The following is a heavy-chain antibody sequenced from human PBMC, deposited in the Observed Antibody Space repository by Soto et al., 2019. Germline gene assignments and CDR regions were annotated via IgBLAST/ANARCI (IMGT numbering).Heavy chain of an antibody. D-gene: IGHD3-22*01. Sequence: QVQLVESGGGVVQPGRSLRLSCAASGFTFSSYGMHWVRQAPGKGLEWVAVISYDGSNKYYADSVKGRFTISRDNSKNTLYRQMNSLRAEDTAVYYCAKDPKYDSSGLFDYWGQGTLVTVSS. CDR3: AKDPKYDSSGLFDY. CDR1: GFTFSSYG. J-gene: IGHJ4*02. V-gene: IGHV3-30*18. CDR2: ISYDGSNK.